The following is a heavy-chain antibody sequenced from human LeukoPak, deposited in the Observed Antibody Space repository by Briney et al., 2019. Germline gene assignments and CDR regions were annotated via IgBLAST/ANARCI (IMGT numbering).Heavy chain of an antibody. V-gene: IGHV4-30-2*01. CDR2: IYHSGST. Sequence: SETLSLTCTVSGGSISSGGYYWSWIRQPPGKGLEWIGYIYHSGSTYYNPSLKSRVTISVDRSKNQFSLKLSSVTAADTAVYYCARHSLAVAGTGYFDLWGRGTLVTVSS. CDR3: ARHSLAVAGTGYFDL. CDR1: GGSISSGGYY. D-gene: IGHD6-19*01. J-gene: IGHJ2*01.